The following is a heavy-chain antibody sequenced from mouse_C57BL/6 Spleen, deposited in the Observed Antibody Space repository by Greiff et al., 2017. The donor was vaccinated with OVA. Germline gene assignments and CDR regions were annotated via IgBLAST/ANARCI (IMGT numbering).Heavy chain of an antibody. CDR3: ARETDYYGDAMDY. D-gene: IGHD1-1*01. J-gene: IGHJ4*01. CDR1: GYAFSSSW. CDR2: IYPGDGDT. V-gene: IGHV1-82*01. Sequence: VMLVESGPELVKPGASVKISCKASGYAFSSSWMNWVKQRPGKGLEWIGRIYPGDGDTNYNGKFKGKATLTADKSSSTAYMQLSSLTSEDSAVYFCARETDYYGDAMDYWGQGTSVTVSS.